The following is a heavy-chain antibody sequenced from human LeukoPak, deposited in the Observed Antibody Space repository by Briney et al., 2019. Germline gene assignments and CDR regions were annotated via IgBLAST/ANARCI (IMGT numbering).Heavy chain of an antibody. J-gene: IGHJ4*02. CDR3: ARATVTLLDY. V-gene: IGHV4-59*01. CDR1: GGSISSYY. D-gene: IGHD4-17*01. CDR2: IYYSGST. Sequence: KPSETLSLTCTVSGGSISSYYWSWIRKPPGKGLEWIGYIYYSGSTNYNPSLKSRVTISVDTSKNQFSLKLSSVTAADTAVYYCARATVTLLDYWGQGTLVTVSS.